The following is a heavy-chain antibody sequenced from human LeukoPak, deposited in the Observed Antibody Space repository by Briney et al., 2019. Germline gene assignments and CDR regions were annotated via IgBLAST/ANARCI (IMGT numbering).Heavy chain of an antibody. CDR2: IYYSGST. J-gene: IGHJ4*02. CDR3: ARAAYYYDSSGPDY. V-gene: IGHV4-39*01. D-gene: IGHD3-22*01. Sequence: TSSETLSLTCTVSGGSISSSRYYWGWIRQPPGKGLEWIGSIYYSGSTYYNPSLKSRVTISVDTSKNQFSLKLSSVTAADTAVYYCARAAYYYDSSGPDYWGQGTLVTVSS. CDR1: GGSISSSRYY.